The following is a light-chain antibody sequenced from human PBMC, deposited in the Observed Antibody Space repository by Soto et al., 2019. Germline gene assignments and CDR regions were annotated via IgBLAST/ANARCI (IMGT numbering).Light chain of an antibody. Sequence: ESVLTQSPGTLSLSPGERATLSCRASQSVTSSYLAWYQQKPGQAPRLLIYGASSRPTGIPDRFSGRGSGTDFTLTISRLEPEDFAVYYCQQYGSSPRAFGQGTKVEIK. J-gene: IGKJ1*01. CDR3: QQYGSSPRA. CDR1: QSVTSSY. V-gene: IGKV3-20*01. CDR2: GAS.